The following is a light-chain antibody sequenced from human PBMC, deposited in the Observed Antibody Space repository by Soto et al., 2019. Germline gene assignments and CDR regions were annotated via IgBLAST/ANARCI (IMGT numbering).Light chain of an antibody. CDR1: QGIISC. V-gene: IGKV1-27*01. J-gene: IGKJ4*01. CDR3: QRTYHAPRVT. CDR2: SAS. Sequence: DIQLTQSPSSLSASVGDRVTITCRVSQGIISCFNWYRQKPGKVPQRLIYSASNLQSGVPSRLSSSGAGTDFTLTISSMQPEDVATYYGQRTYHAPRVTFGGGTKVEIK.